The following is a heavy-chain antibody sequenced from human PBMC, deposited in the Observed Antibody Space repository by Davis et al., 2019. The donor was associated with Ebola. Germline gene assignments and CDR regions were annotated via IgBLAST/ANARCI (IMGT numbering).Heavy chain of an antibody. D-gene: IGHD4-17*01. V-gene: IGHV1-2*05. CDR2: INPNSGDT. J-gene: IGHJ5*02. CDR3: ARGDYAGWFDP. Sequence: ASVKVSCKASGYTFTGYTLHWVRQAPGQGLERMGRINPNSGDTNYAENFQGRVTMTRDTSISTAYMELSRLRSDDTVVYYCARGDYAGWFDPWGQGTLVTASS. CDR1: GYTFTGYT.